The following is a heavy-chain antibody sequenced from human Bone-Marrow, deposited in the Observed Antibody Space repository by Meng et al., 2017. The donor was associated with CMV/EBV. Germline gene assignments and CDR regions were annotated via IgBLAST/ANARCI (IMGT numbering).Heavy chain of an antibody. CDR3: ASFGLIVVVTSLEVRN. J-gene: IGHJ3*01. CDR1: GFTFDDYT. D-gene: IGHD2-21*02. V-gene: IGHV3-30*02. Sequence: GGSLRLSCAASGFTFDDYTMHWVRQAPGKGLEWVAFIRYDGSNKYYADSVKGRFTISRDNSKNTLYLQMNSLRAEDTAVYYCASFGLIVVVTSLEVRNWGQGTMVTVSS. CDR2: IRYDGSNK.